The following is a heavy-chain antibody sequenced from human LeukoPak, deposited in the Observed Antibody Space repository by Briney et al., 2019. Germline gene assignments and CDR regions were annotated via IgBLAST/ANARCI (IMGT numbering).Heavy chain of an antibody. Sequence: GASVKVSCKASGYSFTDHYMHWVRQAPGQGLEWMGWINPDRGDTNYAQKFQGRVTLTRDTSITTAYMELTSLRSDDTAVYYCARVLHDSRQGWFDPWGQGTLVTVSS. J-gene: IGHJ5*02. V-gene: IGHV1-2*02. CDR1: GYSFTDHY. CDR2: INPDRGDT. CDR3: ARVLHDSRQGWFDP. D-gene: IGHD1-1*01.